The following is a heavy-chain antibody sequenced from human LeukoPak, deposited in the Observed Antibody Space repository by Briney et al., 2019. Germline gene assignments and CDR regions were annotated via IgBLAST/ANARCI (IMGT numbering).Heavy chain of an antibody. Sequence: GGSLRLSCAASGFTFSSYGMRWVRQAPGKGLEWVAVIWYDGSNKYYADSVRGRFTISRDNSKNTLYLQMNSLRAEDTAVYYCARGGYYLYGMDVWGQGTTVTVSS. D-gene: IGHD3-10*01. CDR2: IWYDGSNK. J-gene: IGHJ6*02. CDR1: GFTFSSYG. V-gene: IGHV3-33*01. CDR3: ARGGYYLYGMDV.